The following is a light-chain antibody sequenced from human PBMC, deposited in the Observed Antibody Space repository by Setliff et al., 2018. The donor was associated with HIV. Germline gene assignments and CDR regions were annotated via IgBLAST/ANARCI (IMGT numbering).Light chain of an antibody. Sequence: QSALTQPASVSGSPGQSITISCTGTSNDIGAYNRVSWFQQLPGKVPKLMIYDVTHRPSGTSSRFSGSQSGNTASLTISGLQAEDEADYYCISYATTNTLPFGTGTKVTVL. CDR2: DVT. V-gene: IGLV2-14*03. J-gene: IGLJ1*01. CDR1: SNDIGAYNR. CDR3: ISYATTNTLP.